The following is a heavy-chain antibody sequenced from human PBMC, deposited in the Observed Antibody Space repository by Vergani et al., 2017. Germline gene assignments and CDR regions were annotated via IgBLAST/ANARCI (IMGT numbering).Heavy chain of an antibody. J-gene: IGHJ5*02. CDR1: GGSISSYY. V-gene: IGHV4-59*01. D-gene: IGHD3-3*01. CDR2: IYYSGST. CDR3: ARLYYDCWSSGGNWFDR. Sequence: QVQLQESGPGLVKPSETLSLTCTVSGGSISSYYWSWIRQPPGKGLEWIGYIYYSGSTNYNPSLKSRVTISVDTSKNQFSLKLSSVTAADTAVYYCARLYYDCWSSGGNWFDRWGQGTLVTVSS.